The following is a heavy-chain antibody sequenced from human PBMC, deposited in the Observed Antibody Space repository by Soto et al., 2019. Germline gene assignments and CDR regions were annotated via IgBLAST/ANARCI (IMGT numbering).Heavy chain of an antibody. CDR3: ARGSFILTTSNAFDI. V-gene: IGHV1-8*01. J-gene: IGHJ3*02. CDR2: MNPNSGNT. D-gene: IGHD3-9*01. CDR1: RINITRYD. Sequence: ALVKVSSKASRINITRYDIKWGRQATGKGLEWMGWMNPNSGNTGYAQKFQGRVTMTRNTSISTAYMELSSLRSEDTAVYYCARGSFILTTSNAFDIWGQGTMVTVSS.